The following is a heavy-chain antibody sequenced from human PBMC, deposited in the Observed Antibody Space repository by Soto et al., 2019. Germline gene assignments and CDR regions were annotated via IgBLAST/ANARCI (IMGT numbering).Heavy chain of an antibody. CDR1: GGSISSGGYY. J-gene: IGHJ6*02. D-gene: IGHD5-18*01. Sequence: PSETLSLTCTVSGGSISSGGYYWSWIRQHPGKGLEWIGYIYYSGSTYYNPSLKSRVTISVDTSKNQFSLKLSSVTAADTAVYYCARCVDTAMVYYYYGMDVWGQGTTVTVSS. CDR2: IYYSGST. CDR3: ARCVDTAMVYYYYGMDV. V-gene: IGHV4-31*03.